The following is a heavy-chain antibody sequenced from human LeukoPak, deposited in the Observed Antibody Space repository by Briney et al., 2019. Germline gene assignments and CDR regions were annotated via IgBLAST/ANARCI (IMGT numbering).Heavy chain of an antibody. Sequence: GGSLRLSCVVSGFTFHRYSMSWARQAPGKGLEWISYISNSGSPIYYADSVKGRFTISRDKDRSSLYLQMNSLAADDTAVYYCARGLALGLTVTPKAFDYWGQGTLVTVSS. CDR1: GFTFHRYS. CDR2: ISNSGSPI. D-gene: IGHD4-11*01. J-gene: IGHJ4*02. V-gene: IGHV3-48*01. CDR3: ARGLALGLTVTPKAFDY.